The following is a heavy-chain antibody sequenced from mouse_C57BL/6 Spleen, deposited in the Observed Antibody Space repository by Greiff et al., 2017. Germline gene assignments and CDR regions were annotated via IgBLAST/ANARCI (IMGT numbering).Heavy chain of an antibody. J-gene: IGHJ2*01. CDR2: ISDGGSYT. D-gene: IGHD2-4*01. CDR3: ARGLLYDYDRGFDD. V-gene: IGHV5-4*03. Sequence: EVKLMESGGGLVKPGGSLKLSCAASGFTFSSYAMSWFRLTPEKRLVWVATISDGGSYTYYPDNVKGRFPISRDNAKNNLYLQMSHLKYEDTAMYYGARGLLYDYDRGFDDWGKGTTLTVSS. CDR1: GFTFSSYA.